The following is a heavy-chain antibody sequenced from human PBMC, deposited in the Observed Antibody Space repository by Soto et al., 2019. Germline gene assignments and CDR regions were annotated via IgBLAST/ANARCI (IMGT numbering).Heavy chain of an antibody. J-gene: IGHJ6*02. CDR3: ARGDREDIAVVIGVRPGEYGVDV. Sequence: QVQLVESGGGVVQPGRSLRLSCAASGFTFRSYSMHWVRQAPGKGLECVAVISYDGSNKFYRDYVKGRFIISRDNSKNTLYLQINSLRYEDTAVYYCARGDREDIAVVIGVRPGEYGVDVWGQGTTGTVSS. CDR1: GFTFRSYS. CDR2: ISYDGSNK. D-gene: IGHD2-15*01. V-gene: IGHV3-30-3*01.